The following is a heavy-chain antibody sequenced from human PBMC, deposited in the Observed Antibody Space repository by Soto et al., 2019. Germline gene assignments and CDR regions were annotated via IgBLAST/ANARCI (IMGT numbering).Heavy chain of an antibody. Sequence: EVQLVESGGGLVQPGRSLRLSCAASGFTFDDYAMHWVRQAPGTGLEWVSGISWNSGSIGYADSVKGRFTISRDNAKNSLYLQMNSLRAEDTALYYCAVADLGYDAFDIWGQGTMVTVSS. V-gene: IGHV3-9*01. J-gene: IGHJ3*02. CDR3: AVADLGYDAFDI. CDR1: GFTFDDYA. D-gene: IGHD2-15*01. CDR2: ISWNSGSI.